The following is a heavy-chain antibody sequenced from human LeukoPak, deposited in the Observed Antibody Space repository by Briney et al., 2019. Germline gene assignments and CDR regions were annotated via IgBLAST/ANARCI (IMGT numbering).Heavy chain of an antibody. V-gene: IGHV4-34*01. J-gene: IGHJ5*02. D-gene: IGHD2-15*01. Sequence: SETLSLTCAVYGGSFSGYYWSWIRQPPGKGLDWIGEINHSGSTNYNPSLKSRVTISVDTSKNQFSLKLSSVTAADTAVYYCARGQWSCSGGSCYANWFDPWGQGTLVTVST. CDR2: INHSGST. CDR3: ARGQWSCSGGSCYANWFDP. CDR1: GGSFSGYY.